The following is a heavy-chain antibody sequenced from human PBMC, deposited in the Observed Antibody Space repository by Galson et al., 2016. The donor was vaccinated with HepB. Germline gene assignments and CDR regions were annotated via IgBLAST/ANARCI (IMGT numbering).Heavy chain of an antibody. D-gene: IGHD5-24*01. CDR1: GFTFSSYG. CDR3: ARDGQIRVEKDYFYHMDV. J-gene: IGHJ6*03. V-gene: IGHV3-23*01. Sequence: SLRLSCAASGFTFSSYGMGWVRQTPGKRLEWVSTISGTDTSTYYVESVKGRFTISRDNSKNTLYLQMNSLRAEDTAVYYCARDGQIRVEKDYFYHMDVWGKGTTVIVSS. CDR2: ISGTDTST.